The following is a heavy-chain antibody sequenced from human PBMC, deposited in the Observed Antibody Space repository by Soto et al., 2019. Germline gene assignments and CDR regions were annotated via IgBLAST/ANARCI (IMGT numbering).Heavy chain of an antibody. CDR1: GGSLCSYY. CDR3: ARAPGYSSGWWDY. Sequence: SETLSLTWSVSGGSLCSYYWAWNRQPPGKGLEWIGYIYYTGTTNNNPSLKSPVTISVDTAKNHFSLKLSSVTAADTAVYYCARAPGYSSGWWDYWGQGTLVTVSS. V-gene: IGHV4-59*01. J-gene: IGHJ4*02. D-gene: IGHD6-19*01. CDR2: IYYTGTT.